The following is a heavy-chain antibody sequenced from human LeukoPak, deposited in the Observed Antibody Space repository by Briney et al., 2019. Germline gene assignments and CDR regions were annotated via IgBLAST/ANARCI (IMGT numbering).Heavy chain of an antibody. Sequence: SETLSLTCAVSGGSLSTTSWWVWLRPPPGKGLEWIGEVYHSGGGNKNYNPSLKSRVTISVDTSKNQFSLKLSSVTAADTAVYYCAKDSRNAFDIWGQGTMVTVSS. CDR2: VYHSGGGNK. J-gene: IGHJ3*02. CDR3: AKDSRNAFDI. D-gene: IGHD2-2*01. V-gene: IGHV4-4*02. CDR1: GGSLSTTSW.